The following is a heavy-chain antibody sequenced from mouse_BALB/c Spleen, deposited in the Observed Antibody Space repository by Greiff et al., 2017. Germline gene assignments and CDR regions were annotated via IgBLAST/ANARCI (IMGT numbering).Heavy chain of an antibody. CDR3: ARNGGGSYGYFDV. CDR1: GFSLTSYG. Sequence: VQLQESGPGLVQPSQSLSITCTASGFSLTSYGVHWVRQSPGKGLEWLGVIWSGGSTDYNAAFISRLSISRDNSTSQVFFKMNRLQANDTAIYYCARNGGGSYGYFDVWGAGTTVTVSS. V-gene: IGHV2-2*02. CDR2: IWSGGST. J-gene: IGHJ1*01.